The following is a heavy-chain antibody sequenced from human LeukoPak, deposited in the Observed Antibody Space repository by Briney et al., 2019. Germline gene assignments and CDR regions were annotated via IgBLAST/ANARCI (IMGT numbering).Heavy chain of an antibody. Sequence: ASVKVSCKTSGYSFTNYGITWVRQAPGQGLEWMGWISTYNGNTNYAQKFQGRVTMTTDTSTSTAYMELRSLRSDDTAIYYCARGLFYYDSRSLNAFDIWGQGTMVTVSS. CDR3: ARGLFYYDSRSLNAFDI. CDR1: GYSFTNYG. D-gene: IGHD3-10*01. CDR2: ISTYNGNT. J-gene: IGHJ3*02. V-gene: IGHV1-18*01.